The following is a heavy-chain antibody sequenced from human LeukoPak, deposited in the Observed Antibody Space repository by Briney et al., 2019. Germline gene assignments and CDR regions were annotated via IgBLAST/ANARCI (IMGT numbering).Heavy chain of an antibody. J-gene: IGHJ4*02. CDR1: GFCFTTYW. CDR3: AKLAKYFYGSETYYFFEH. CDR2: IKQDGTEK. Sequence: GESLRLSCAASGFCFTTYWMGWVRQAPGKGLEWVANIKQDGTEKYYVDSVKGRFTISRDNAKNSLYLQMNSLRVEDTAVYYCAKLAKYFYGSETYYFFEHWGQGTPVTASS. V-gene: IGHV3-7*01. D-gene: IGHD3-10*01.